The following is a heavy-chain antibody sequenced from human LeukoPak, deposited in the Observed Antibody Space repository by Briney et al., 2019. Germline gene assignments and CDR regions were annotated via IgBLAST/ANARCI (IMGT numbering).Heavy chain of an antibody. Sequence: PGGSLRLSCAASGFTFSSYDMHWVRQAPGKGLEWVAVISYDGSNKYYADSVKGRFTISRDNSKNTLYLQMNSLRAEDTAVYYCASTWQLDYWGQGTLVTVSS. CDR1: GFTFSSYD. D-gene: IGHD6-6*01. J-gene: IGHJ4*02. CDR3: ASTWQLDY. CDR2: ISYDGSNK. V-gene: IGHV3-30*01.